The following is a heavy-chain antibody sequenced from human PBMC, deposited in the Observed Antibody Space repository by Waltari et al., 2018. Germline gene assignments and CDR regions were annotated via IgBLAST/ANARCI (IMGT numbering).Heavy chain of an antibody. Sequence: QVQLQQWGAGLLKPSETLSLTCAVYGGSFSGYYWSWIRQPPGKGLDWIEEIKHSGSNNNNPSLKSRVTISVDTSKNQFSLKLSSVTAADTAVYYCARDGYDFWSGWIDYWGQGTLVTVSS. J-gene: IGHJ4*02. CDR2: IKHSGSN. V-gene: IGHV4-34*01. D-gene: IGHD3-3*01. CDR3: ARDGYDFWSGWIDY. CDR1: GGSFSGYY.